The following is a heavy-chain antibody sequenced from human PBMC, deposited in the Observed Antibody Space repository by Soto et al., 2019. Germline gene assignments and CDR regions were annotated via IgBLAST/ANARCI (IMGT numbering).Heavy chain of an antibody. CDR3: AREAGSCSSTSCYRRAFDT. V-gene: IGHV3-74*03. CDR1: GFTFSGHW. Sequence: EVQLVESGGDLVRPGGSLRLSCAASGFTFSGHWMHWVRQVPGKGLEWVSRVNTDGGTSAYADSVKGRFTISRENAKNTLYLQMSGLRAEDAAVYYCAREAGSCSSTSCYRRAFDTWGQGTTVSVSS. J-gene: IGHJ3*02. D-gene: IGHD2-2*01. CDR2: VNTDGGTS.